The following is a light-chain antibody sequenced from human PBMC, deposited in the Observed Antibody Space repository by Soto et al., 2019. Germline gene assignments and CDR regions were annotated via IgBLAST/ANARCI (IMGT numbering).Light chain of an antibody. J-gene: IGLJ1*01. CDR2: SNN. Sequence: QSVLTQPPSASGTPGQRVTISCSGRNSNIGSNTVNWYQQLPGTAPKLLIYSNNQRPSGVPDRFSGSKSGTSASLAISGLQSEDEADYYCAAWDDSLNGPYVFGTGTKVTV. CDR3: AAWDDSLNGPYV. CDR1: NSNIGSNT. V-gene: IGLV1-44*01.